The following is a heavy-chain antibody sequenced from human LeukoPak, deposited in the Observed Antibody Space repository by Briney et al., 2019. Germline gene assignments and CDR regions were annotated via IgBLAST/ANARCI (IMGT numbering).Heavy chain of an antibody. CDR3: ARVDPDSSSTLEVFDY. D-gene: IGHD6-6*01. CDR2: IYYSGST. J-gene: IGHJ4*02. Sequence: SETLSLTCTVSGGSISSYYWSWIRGPPGKGLEWSGDIYYSGSTNHNPSLKSRVTISVDTSKHQFSLKLSSVTAADTAVYYCARVDPDSSSTLEVFDYWGQGTLVTVSS. V-gene: IGHV4-59*01. CDR1: GGSISSYY.